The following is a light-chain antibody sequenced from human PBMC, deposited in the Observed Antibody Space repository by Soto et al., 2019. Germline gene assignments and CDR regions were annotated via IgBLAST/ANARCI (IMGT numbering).Light chain of an antibody. CDR1: SSDVGGYSY. CDR2: EVN. V-gene: IGLV2-14*01. CDR3: NSYTSNSTWV. Sequence: QSALTQPASVSGSPGQSITISCTGTSSDVGGYSYVSWYQQHPGKAPNLMIFEVNNRPSGLSNRFSGSKSGNTASLTISGLQPEDEADYYCNSYTSNSTWVFGGGTQLTVL. J-gene: IGLJ3*02.